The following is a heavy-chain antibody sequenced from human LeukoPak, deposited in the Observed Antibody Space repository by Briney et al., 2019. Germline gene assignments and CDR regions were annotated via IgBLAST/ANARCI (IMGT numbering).Heavy chain of an antibody. CDR1: GYTFTGYY. CDR2: INPNSGGT. Sequence: ASVKVSCKASGYTFTGYYMHWVRQAPGQGLGWMGWINPNSGGTNYAQKFQGRVTMTRDTSISTAYMELSRLRSDDTAVYYCARVYYDILTGYPWFDYWGQGTLVTVSS. D-gene: IGHD3-9*01. V-gene: IGHV1-2*02. CDR3: ARVYYDILTGYPWFDY. J-gene: IGHJ4*02.